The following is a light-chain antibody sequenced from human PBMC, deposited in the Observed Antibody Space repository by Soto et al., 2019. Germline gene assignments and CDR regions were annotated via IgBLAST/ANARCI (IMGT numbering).Light chain of an antibody. CDR1: QDIRLY. J-gene: IGKJ2*01. Sequence: DIQMTQSPSSLSASVGDRVTITCRASQDIRLYLAWFQQKPGEAPKSLIYGASSLQSGVPSKFIGRGSGTDFPLTIASLRPEDFATYFCQQYYIYPHSFGQGTQLEIK. CDR2: GAS. V-gene: IGKV1-16*02. CDR3: QQYYIYPHS.